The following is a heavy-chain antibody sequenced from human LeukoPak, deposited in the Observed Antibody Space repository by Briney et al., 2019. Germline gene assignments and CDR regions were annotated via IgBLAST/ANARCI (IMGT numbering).Heavy chain of an antibody. CDR3: ASPAMAYSALHLDAFDI. CDR1: GYTFTDYY. J-gene: IGHJ3*02. Sequence: ASVKISCKVSGYTFTDYYMHWVQQAPGKGLEWMGLVDPEDGETIYAEKFQGRVTITTDESTSTAYMELSSLRSEDTAVYYCASPAMAYSALHLDAFDIWGQGTMVTVSS. D-gene: IGHD5-18*01. CDR2: VDPEDGET. V-gene: IGHV1-69-2*01.